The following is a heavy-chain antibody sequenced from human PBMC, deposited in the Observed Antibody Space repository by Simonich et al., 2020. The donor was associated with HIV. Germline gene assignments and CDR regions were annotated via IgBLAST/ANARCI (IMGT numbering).Heavy chain of an antibody. CDR3: ATPSLAATAFDY. CDR2: CDPENGEA. V-gene: IGHV1-69-2*01. J-gene: IGHJ4*02. D-gene: IGHD2-15*01. Sequence: EVQLVQSGAEVKKPGATVKISCKVSGYTFTDYCIHGVKQAPGKGLGWMGLCDPENGEAVFAKKFQDRVTITAETSTDTAYMELSGLRSEDTAVYYCATPSLAATAFDYWGQGTLVTVSS. CDR1: GYTFTDYC.